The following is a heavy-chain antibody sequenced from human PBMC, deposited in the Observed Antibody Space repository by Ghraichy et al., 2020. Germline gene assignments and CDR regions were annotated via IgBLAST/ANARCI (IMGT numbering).Heavy chain of an antibody. Sequence: SETLSLTCTVSGGSISNYYWSWIRQPPGKGLEWIGYISYSGSTDYNPSLKSRVTISVDTSKNHFSLRLSSVTAADTAVYYCAREGNYYDSSGYLNAFFDSWGQGTLVTVSS. CDR1: GGSISNYY. D-gene: IGHD3-22*01. CDR3: AREGNYYDSSGYLNAFFDS. CDR2: ISYSGST. J-gene: IGHJ4*02. V-gene: IGHV4-59*01.